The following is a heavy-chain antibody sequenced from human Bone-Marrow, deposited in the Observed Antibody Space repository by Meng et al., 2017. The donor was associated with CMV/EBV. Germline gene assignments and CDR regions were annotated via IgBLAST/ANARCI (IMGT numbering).Heavy chain of an antibody. CDR1: GGSISSGGYY. J-gene: IGHJ4*02. D-gene: IGHD6-13*01. Sequence: LRLSCTVSGGSISSGGYYWSWIRQHPGKGLEWIGYIYYSGSTYYNPSLKSRVTISVDTSKNQFSLKLSSVTAADTAVYYCARARYSSSWPDYWGQGTLVTVSS. CDR2: IYYSGST. CDR3: ARARYSSSWPDY. V-gene: IGHV4-31*03.